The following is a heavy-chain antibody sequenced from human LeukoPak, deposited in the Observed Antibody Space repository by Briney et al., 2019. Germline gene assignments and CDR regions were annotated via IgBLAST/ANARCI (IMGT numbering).Heavy chain of an antibody. CDR1: EFTFSSYA. J-gene: IGHJ6*02. CDR3: ARDPHWSPRRSYGMDV. V-gene: IGHV3-30*04. D-gene: IGHD3-3*01. Sequence: GGSLRLSCAASEFTFSSYAMHWVRQAPGKGLEWVAVISYDGSNKYYADSVKGRFTISRDDSKNTLYLQMNSLRAEDTAVYYCARDPHWSPRRSYGMDVWGQGTTVTVSS. CDR2: ISYDGSNK.